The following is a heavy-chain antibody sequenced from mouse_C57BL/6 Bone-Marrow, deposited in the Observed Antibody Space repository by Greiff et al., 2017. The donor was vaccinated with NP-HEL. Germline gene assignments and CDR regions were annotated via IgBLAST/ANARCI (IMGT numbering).Heavy chain of an antibody. CDR3: ARNDYYGSNYGFAY. CDR2: IHPNSGST. Sequence: QVQLQQPGAELVKPGASVKLSCKASGYTFTSYWMHWVKQRPGQGLEWIGMIHPNSGSTNYNEKLKSKATLTVDKSSSTAYMQLSSLTSEDSAVYYCARNDYYGSNYGFAYWGQGTLVTVSA. CDR1: GYTFTSYW. D-gene: IGHD1-1*01. V-gene: IGHV1-64*01. J-gene: IGHJ3*01.